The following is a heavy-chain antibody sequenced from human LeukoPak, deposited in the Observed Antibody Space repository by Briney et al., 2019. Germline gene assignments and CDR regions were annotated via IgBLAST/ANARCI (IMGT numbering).Heavy chain of an antibody. CDR3: AKDPNAYYDILTGPSFDY. CDR1: GFTFSSYG. D-gene: IGHD3-9*01. Sequence: GGSLRLSCAASGFTFSSYGMHWVRQAPGKGLEWVAVISYDGSNKYYADSVKGRFTISRDNSKNTLYLQMNSLRAEDTAVYYCAKDPNAYYDILTGPSFDYWGQGTLVTVSS. J-gene: IGHJ4*02. V-gene: IGHV3-30*18. CDR2: ISYDGSNK.